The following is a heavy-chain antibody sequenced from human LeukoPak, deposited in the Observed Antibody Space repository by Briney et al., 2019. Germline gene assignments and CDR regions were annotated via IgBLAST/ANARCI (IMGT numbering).Heavy chain of an antibody. CDR1: GFTFSSCW. Sequence: AGGSLRLSCAASGFTFSSCWMSWVRQAPGKGLEWVANIKPDGSDQYYVDSVKGRFTISRDNAKNSLYLQMNSLRAEDTAVYYCARWSLGDYWGQGTLVTVSS. V-gene: IGHV3-7*01. CDR2: IKPDGSDQ. CDR3: ARWSLGDY. J-gene: IGHJ4*02. D-gene: IGHD1-26*01.